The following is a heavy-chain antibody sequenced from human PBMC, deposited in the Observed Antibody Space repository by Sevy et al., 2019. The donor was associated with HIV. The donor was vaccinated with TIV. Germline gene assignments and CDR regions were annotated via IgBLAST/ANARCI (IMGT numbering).Heavy chain of an antibody. CDR1: GGPISVYY. CDR3: ARAPPVLTGDDYINWFDP. J-gene: IGHJ5*02. CDR2: VYYTGST. D-gene: IGHD5-12*01. V-gene: IGHV4-59*01. Sequence: SETLSLTCTVSGGPISVYYWSWIRQPPGKGLEYIGYVYYTGSTNYNPSLKNRVTISVDTSNNQFHLKLTSVTAADTAVYYCARAPPVLTGDDYINWFDPWGQGTLVTVSS.